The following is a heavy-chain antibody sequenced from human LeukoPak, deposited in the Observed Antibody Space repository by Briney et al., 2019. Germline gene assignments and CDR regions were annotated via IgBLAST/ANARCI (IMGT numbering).Heavy chain of an antibody. CDR3: ARGEYDYFDS. D-gene: IGHD2/OR15-2a*01. Sequence: PGGSLRLSCAASGFTFSSYGMHWVRQAPGKGLEWVAFIRYDGSNKYYADSVKGRFTISRDNSRNTLYLQMGSLRAEDMGVYYCARGEYDYFDSWGQGTLVTVSS. V-gene: IGHV3-30*02. CDR1: GFTFSSYG. J-gene: IGHJ4*02. CDR2: IRYDGSNK.